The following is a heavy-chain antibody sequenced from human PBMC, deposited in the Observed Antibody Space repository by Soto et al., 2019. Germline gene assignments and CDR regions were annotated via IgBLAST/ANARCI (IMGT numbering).Heavy chain of an antibody. CDR1: GFTFSGYA. J-gene: IGHJ4*02. CDR2: ISGTGGST. D-gene: IGHD3-3*01. Sequence: PGGSLRLSCAASGFTFSGYAMSWVLQAPGKGLEWVSTISGTGGSTYYGDSGKGRFTISRDNSKNTLYLQMDSLRAEDTAVYYCAKSLTIGRSGYYVLDYWGQGTLVTVSS. V-gene: IGHV3-23*01. CDR3: AKSLTIGRSGYYVLDY.